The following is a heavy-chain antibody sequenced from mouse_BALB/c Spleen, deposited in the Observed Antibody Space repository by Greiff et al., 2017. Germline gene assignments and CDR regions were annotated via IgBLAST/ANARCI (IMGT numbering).Heavy chain of an antibody. CDR2: ISTYYGDA. Sequence: QVQLKQSGAELVRPGVSVKISCKGSGYTFTDYAMHWVKQSHAKSLEWIGVISTYYGDASYNQKFKGKATMTVDKSSSTAYMELARLTSEDSAIYYCERSYRYDVGGYAMDYWGQGTSVTVSS. J-gene: IGHJ4*01. V-gene: IGHV1S137*01. D-gene: IGHD2-14*01. CDR3: ERSYRYDVGGYAMDY. CDR1: GYTFTDYA.